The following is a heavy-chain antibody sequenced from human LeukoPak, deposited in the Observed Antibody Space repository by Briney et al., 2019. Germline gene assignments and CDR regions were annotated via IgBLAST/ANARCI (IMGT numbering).Heavy chain of an antibody. CDR1: GFTLSSYR. CDR2: LSTSGSTI. J-gene: IGHJ3*02. V-gene: IGHV3-48*01. D-gene: IGHD1-26*01. CDR3: ARDLKHLAVGLDI. Sequence: PGGSLRLSCAASGFTLSSYRMHWPREAPGKGVEWGSYLSTSGSTIYYADYVKGRFAISRDNAKNSLYLQMNSLRAEDTAVYYCARDLKHLAVGLDIWGQGTMVTVSS.